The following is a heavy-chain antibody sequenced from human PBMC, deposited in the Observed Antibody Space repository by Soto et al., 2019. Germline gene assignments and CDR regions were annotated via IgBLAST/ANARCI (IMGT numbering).Heavy chain of an antibody. J-gene: IGHJ4*02. D-gene: IGHD6-25*01. Sequence: PVGSLRLSCAASGFTFSTYDMNWVRQVTGKGLEWVSGIGTAGDTYYPGSVKGRFTISRENAKNSLYLQMNSLRAGDTAVYYCARVKSATAAAYDYWGQGTLVTVSS. CDR2: IGTAGDT. CDR1: GFTFSTYD. V-gene: IGHV3-13*01. CDR3: ARVKSATAAAYDY.